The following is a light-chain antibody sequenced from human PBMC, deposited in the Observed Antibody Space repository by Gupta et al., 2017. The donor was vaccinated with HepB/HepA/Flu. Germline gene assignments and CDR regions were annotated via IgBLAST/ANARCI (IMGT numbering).Light chain of an antibody. Sequence: ALTQPASVSGSPGPSLTVSCTGSSRDIGCYNYVSWYQQPPGKAPSLLIYDVTNRPSGVSNRFSGSKSGITASLTISGLQPEDEAVYYCTSFAGSNSYVFGPGTKVTVL. J-gene: IGLJ1*01. CDR3: TSFAGSNSYV. CDR2: DVT. V-gene: IGLV2-14*01. CDR1: SRDIGCYNY.